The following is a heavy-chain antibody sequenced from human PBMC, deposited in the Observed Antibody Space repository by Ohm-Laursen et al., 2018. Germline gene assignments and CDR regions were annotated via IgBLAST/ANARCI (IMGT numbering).Heavy chain of an antibody. CDR1: GFTFSSYA. D-gene: IGHD2-8*02. CDR2: IGSGGGDI. Sequence: GSLRLSCTASGFTFSSYAMIWVRQAPGKGLEWVSVIGSGGGDIHYADSVEGRFTISRDNSKNTLYLQMNSLRAEDTAIYYCAKYLGVGRTGYFDHWGQGTLVTVSS. CDR3: AKYLGVGRTGYFDH. J-gene: IGHJ4*02. V-gene: IGHV3-23*01.